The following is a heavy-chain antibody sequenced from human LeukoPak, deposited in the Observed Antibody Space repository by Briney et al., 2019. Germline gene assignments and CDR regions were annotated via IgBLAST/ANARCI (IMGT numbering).Heavy chain of an antibody. V-gene: IGHV1-69*04. CDR2: IIPILGIA. J-gene: IGHJ6*03. CDR3: ARDRGYCSSTSCYWGEDYYYYYYMDV. Sequence: SVKVSCKASGGTFSSYAISWVRQAPGQGLEWMGRIIPILGIANYAQKFQGRVTITADESTSTAYMELSSLRSEDTAVYYCARDRGYCSSTSCYWGEDYYYYYYMDVWGKGTTVTVSS. D-gene: IGHD2-2*01. CDR1: GGTFSSYA.